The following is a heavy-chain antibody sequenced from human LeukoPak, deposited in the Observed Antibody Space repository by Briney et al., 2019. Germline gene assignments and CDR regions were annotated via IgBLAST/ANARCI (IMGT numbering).Heavy chain of an antibody. Sequence: PGGSLRLSCAASGFTFSSYSMNWVRQAPGKGLEWVSSISSSSSYIYYADSVKGRFTISRDNAKNSLYLQMNSLRAEDTAVYYCAGDRGDSGYYYYYMDVWGKGTTVTVSS. CDR1: GFTFSSYS. CDR3: AGDRGDSGYYYYYMDV. V-gene: IGHV3-21*01. D-gene: IGHD4-17*01. CDR2: ISSSSSYI. J-gene: IGHJ6*03.